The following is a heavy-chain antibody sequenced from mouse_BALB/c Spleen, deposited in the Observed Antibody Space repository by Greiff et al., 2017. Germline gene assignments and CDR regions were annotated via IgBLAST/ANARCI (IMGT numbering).Heavy chain of an antibody. CDR3: ARLPYGNYGYFDV. V-gene: IGHV1S81*02. CDR2: INPSNGRT. Sequence: QVQLQQPGAELVKPGASVKLSCKASGYTFTSYWMHWVKQRPGQGLEWIGEINPSNGRTNYNEKFKSKATLTVDKSSSTAYMQLSSLTSEDSAVYYCARLPYGNYGYFDVWGAGTTVTVSS. CDR1: GYTFTSYW. J-gene: IGHJ1*01. D-gene: IGHD2-1*01.